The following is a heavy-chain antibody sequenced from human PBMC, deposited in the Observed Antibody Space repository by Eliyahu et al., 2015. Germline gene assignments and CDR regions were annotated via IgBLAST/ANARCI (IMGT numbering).Heavy chain of an antibody. D-gene: IGHD6-19*01. CDR3: ARGSSSGSLVY. V-gene: IGHV4-34*01. Sequence: QVQLQQWGAGLLKPSETLSLTXXVYGGSFXHYYWSWIRQAPGKGLEWIGEINHSGSTNYNPSLKSRVTISSDTSNNQFSLKLSSVTAADTAVYYCARGSSSGSLVYWGQGTLVTVSS. J-gene: IGHJ4*02. CDR1: GGSFXHYY. CDR2: INHSGST.